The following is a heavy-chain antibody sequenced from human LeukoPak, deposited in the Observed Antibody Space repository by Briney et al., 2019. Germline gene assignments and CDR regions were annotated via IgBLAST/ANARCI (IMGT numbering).Heavy chain of an antibody. CDR3: ARGAHKRDDYGGFFDY. V-gene: IGHV3-30*04. CDR2: ISYDGSNE. D-gene: IGHD4-23*01. J-gene: IGHJ4*02. CDR1: GFTFSSYV. Sequence: PGRSLRLSCAASGFTFSSYVMHWVRQAPGKGLEWVAIISYDGSNEYYADSVKGRFTISRDNSKNTLYLQMNSLRAADTAVYYCARGAHKRDDYGGFFDYWGQKTLVTVSS.